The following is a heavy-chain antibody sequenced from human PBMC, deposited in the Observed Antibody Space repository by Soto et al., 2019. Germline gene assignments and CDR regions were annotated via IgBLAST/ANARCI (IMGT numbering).Heavy chain of an antibody. V-gene: IGHV3-30*18. CDR3: AKDSPSGGNSKYFQH. CDR2: ISYDGSNK. CDR1: GFTFSSYG. J-gene: IGHJ1*01. D-gene: IGHD2-21*02. Sequence: PGGSLRLSCAASGFTFSSYGMHWVRQAPGKGLEWVAVISYDGSNKYYADSVKGRFTISRDNSKNTLYLQMNSLRAEDTAVYYCAKDSPSGGNSKYFQHWGQGTLVTVSS.